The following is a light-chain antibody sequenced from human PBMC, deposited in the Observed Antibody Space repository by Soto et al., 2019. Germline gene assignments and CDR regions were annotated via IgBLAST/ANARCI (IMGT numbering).Light chain of an antibody. V-gene: IGLV1-40*01. CDR1: RFNIGAGSD. J-gene: IGLJ3*02. CDR3: HSSDSRLSGSKV. Sequence: QSVLTQPPSVSGAPGQRVTISCTGSRFNIGAGSDVHWYQQLPGTAPKLLVYGNNNRPSGVPDRFSGSKSGTSASLAISGLQAEDEGDYYCHSSDSRLSGSKVFGGGTKLTV. CDR2: GNN.